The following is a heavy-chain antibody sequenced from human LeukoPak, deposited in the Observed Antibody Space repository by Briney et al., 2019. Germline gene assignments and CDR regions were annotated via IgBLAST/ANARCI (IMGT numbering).Heavy chain of an antibody. J-gene: IGHJ5*02. CDR2: IYYSGST. CDR3: ARLLNWFDP. V-gene: IGHV4-39*01. Sequence: SETLSLTFTVSGGSISSSSYYWGWIRQPPGKGLEWIGSIYYSGSTYYNPSLKSRVTISVDTSKNQFSLKLSSVTAADTAVYYCARLLNWFDPWGQGTLVTVSS. CDR1: GGSISSSSYY.